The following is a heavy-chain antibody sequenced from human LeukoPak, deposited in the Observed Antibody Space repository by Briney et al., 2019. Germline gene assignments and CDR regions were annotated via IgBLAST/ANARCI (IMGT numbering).Heavy chain of an antibody. CDR1: GFTFDGYA. V-gene: IGHV3-43*02. CDR3: ATWAFYHGMDV. D-gene: IGHD2/OR15-2a*01. CDR2: INADGGRT. J-gene: IGHJ6*02. Sequence: GGSLRLSCVASGFTFDGYAMHWIRQAPGKGLEWVSLINADGGRTYYADSVNGRFAIPRDNSKNSLYLQMNSLRSEDSAVYYCATWAFYHGMDVWGQGTTVIVSS.